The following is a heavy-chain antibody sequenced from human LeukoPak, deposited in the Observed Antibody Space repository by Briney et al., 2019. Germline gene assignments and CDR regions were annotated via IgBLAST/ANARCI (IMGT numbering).Heavy chain of an antibody. D-gene: IGHD5-12*01. J-gene: IGHJ3*02. Sequence: ASVKVSCKASGYTFTSYNMHWVRQAPGQGLEWMGIINPSGGSTSYAQKFQGRLTMTRDTSTRTVYMELSSLRSEDTVVYYCARDGRRDSGYKKADAFYIWGQGIRVTVSS. CDR1: GYTFTSYN. CDR3: ARDGRRDSGYKKADAFYI. V-gene: IGHV1-46*01. CDR2: INPSGGST.